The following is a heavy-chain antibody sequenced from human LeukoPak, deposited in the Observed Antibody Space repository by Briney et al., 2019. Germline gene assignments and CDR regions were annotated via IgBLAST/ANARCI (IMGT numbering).Heavy chain of an antibody. CDR3: ARDRRASSGWYGFDY. V-gene: IGHV1-24*01. CDR1: GYTLTELS. J-gene: IGHJ4*02. CDR2: FDPKDGDT. Sequence: ASVKVSCKVSGYTLTELSVHWVRQAPGKGLEWMGNFDPKDGDTIYAQRFQGRVTMTEDTSTHTAYMELSSLRSEDTAVYYCARDRRASSGWYGFDYWGQGTLVTVSS. D-gene: IGHD6-19*01.